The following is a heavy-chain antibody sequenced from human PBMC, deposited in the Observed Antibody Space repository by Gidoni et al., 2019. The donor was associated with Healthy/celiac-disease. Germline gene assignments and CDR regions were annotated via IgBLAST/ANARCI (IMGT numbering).Heavy chain of an antibody. V-gene: IGHV4-39*01. Sequence: QLQLQESGPGLVKPSETLSPTCTVSGGSISSSSSYWGWIRQPPGKGLEWIGSICYSGSTYYTPSLKSRVTISVDTSQNQFSLKLSSVTAADTAVYYWARQTYYDSSGYTRYFDLWGRGTLVTVSS. D-gene: IGHD3-22*01. CDR1: GGSISSSSSY. CDR3: ARQTYYDSSGYTRYFDL. J-gene: IGHJ2*01. CDR2: ICYSGST.